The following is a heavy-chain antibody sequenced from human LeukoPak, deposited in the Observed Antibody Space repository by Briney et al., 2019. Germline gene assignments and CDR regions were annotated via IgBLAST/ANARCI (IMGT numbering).Heavy chain of an antibody. CDR2: IWYDGSNK. CDR3: ARGEYSSSWSHY. CDR1: GFTFSSYG. Sequence: GGSLRLSCAASGFTFSSYGMHWVRQAPGKGLEWVAVIWYDGSNKYYADSVKGRFTISRDNSKNTLYLQMNSLRAEDTAVYYCARGEYSSSWSHYWGQGTLVTVSS. V-gene: IGHV3-33*01. J-gene: IGHJ4*02. D-gene: IGHD6-13*01.